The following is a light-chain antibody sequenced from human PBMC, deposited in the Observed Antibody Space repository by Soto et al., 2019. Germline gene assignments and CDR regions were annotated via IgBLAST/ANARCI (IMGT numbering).Light chain of an antibody. CDR2: GAS. Sequence: EVVMTQSPALLSVSPGERVTLSCRASQSVSSNLAWYQQKPGQSPRLLIYGASTRATGIPVRFSGSGSGTEFTLTISSLQSEDFAVYYCHQYNYWPTFGQGTKVDIK. CDR3: HQYNYWPT. J-gene: IGKJ1*01. V-gene: IGKV3-15*01. CDR1: QSVSSN.